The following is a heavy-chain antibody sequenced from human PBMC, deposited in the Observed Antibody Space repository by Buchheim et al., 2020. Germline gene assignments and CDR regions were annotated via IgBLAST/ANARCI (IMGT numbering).Heavy chain of an antibody. D-gene: IGHD3-22*01. V-gene: IGHV3-23*04. CDR1: EFTFSNYA. CDR2: ISGSGAYT. CDR3: AKDVAPGSGFYFNADY. J-gene: IGHJ4*02. Sequence: EMQLVESGGGFVHPGGSLRLSCAASEFTFSNYAMTWVRQAPGKGLEWVSAISGSGAYTYYADSVKGRFTISRDNSKNTLFLQMNSLRVEDTAVYYCAKDVAPGSGFYFNADYWGQGTL.